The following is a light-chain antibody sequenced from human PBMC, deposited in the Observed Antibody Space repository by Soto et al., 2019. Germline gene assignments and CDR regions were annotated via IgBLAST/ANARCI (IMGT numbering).Light chain of an antibody. Sequence: DIQMTQSPSSLSASVGDTVTITCWASQSVSTWLAWYQQKPGKAPKLLIYDASKLESGVPSRFSGSGSGTELTLTISGLQAEDSATYYCQQYNSYSLTFGQGTTVEV. V-gene: IGKV1-5*01. J-gene: IGKJ1*01. CDR2: DAS. CDR1: QSVSTW. CDR3: QQYNSYSLT.